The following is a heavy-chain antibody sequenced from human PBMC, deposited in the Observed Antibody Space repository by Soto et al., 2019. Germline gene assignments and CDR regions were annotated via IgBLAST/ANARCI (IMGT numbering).Heavy chain of an antibody. CDR3: ARNPRFHFGVVISLPRDYYYGMDV. Sequence: ASVKVSCKASGYTFTSYDINRVRQATGQGLEWMGWMNPNSGNTGYAQKFQGRVTMTRNTSISTAYMELSSLRSEDTAVYYCARNPRFHFGVVISLPRDYYYGMDVWGQGTTVTVS. V-gene: IGHV1-8*01. J-gene: IGHJ6*02. D-gene: IGHD3-3*01. CDR2: MNPNSGNT. CDR1: GYTFTSYD.